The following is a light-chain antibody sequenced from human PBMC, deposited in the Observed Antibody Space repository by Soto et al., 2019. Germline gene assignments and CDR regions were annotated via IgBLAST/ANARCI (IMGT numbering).Light chain of an antibody. Sequence: QSALTQPASVSGSPGQSITISCTGTSSDVGGYNYVSWYQHHPGKAPKLMIYDVSNRPSGVSNRFSGSKSGNTASLIISGLQAEAEADYYCSSYTSSSTLSTNVFGTGTKLTVL. J-gene: IGLJ1*01. CDR3: SSYTSSSTLSTNV. CDR2: DVS. CDR1: SSDVGGYNY. V-gene: IGLV2-14*03.